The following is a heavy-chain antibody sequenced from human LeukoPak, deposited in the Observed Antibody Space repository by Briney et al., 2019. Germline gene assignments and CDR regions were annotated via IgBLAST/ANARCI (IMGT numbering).Heavy chain of an antibody. D-gene: IGHD1-26*01. V-gene: IGHV1-24*01. Sequence: ASVKVSCKVSGYTLTELSMHWVRQAPGKGLEWMGGFDPKDGETIYAQKFQGRVTMTEDTSTDTAYMELSSLRSEDTAVYYCATVEIVGATNYYYYGMDVWGQGTTVTVSS. J-gene: IGHJ6*02. CDR1: GYTLTELS. CDR2: FDPKDGET. CDR3: ATVEIVGATNYYYYGMDV.